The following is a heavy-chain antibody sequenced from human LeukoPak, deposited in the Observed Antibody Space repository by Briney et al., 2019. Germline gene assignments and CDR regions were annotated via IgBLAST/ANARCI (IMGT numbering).Heavy chain of an antibody. CDR3: ARGRSRWTGYSNWFDP. V-gene: IGHV4-59*01. J-gene: IGHJ5*02. Sequence: SETLSLTCTVSGGSISSYYWSWIWQPPGKGLEWIGYIYYSGSTNYNPSLKSRVTISVDTSKNQFSLKLSSVTAADTAVYYCARGRSRWTGYSNWFDPWGQGTLVTVSS. CDR1: GGSISSYY. CDR2: IYYSGST. D-gene: IGHD3/OR15-3a*01.